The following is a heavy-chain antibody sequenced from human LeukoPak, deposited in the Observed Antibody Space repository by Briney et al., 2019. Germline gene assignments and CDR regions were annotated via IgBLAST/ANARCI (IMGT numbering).Heavy chain of an antibody. D-gene: IGHD2-21*02. J-gene: IGHJ4*02. CDR1: GGTFSSYA. CDR3: ARGPRSSVVVTAFFDY. Sequence: SVKVSCKASGGTFSSYAISWVRQAPGQGLEWMGGIIPIFGTANYAQKFQGRVTITADESTSTAYMELSSLRSEDTAVYYCARGPRSSVVVTAFFDYWGQGALVTVSS. V-gene: IGHV1-69*13. CDR2: IIPIFGTA.